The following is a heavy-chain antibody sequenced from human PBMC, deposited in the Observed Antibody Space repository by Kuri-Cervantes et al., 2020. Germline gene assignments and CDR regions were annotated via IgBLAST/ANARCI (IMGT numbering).Heavy chain of an antibody. CDR1: GFTFSSYW. Sequence: GESPKISCAARGFTFSSYWMHWVRQAPGKGLVWVSRINSDGNSTSYADSVKGRFTISRDNAKNTLYLQMNSLRAEDTAVYYCVTVGRGTYFDYWGRGNLVTVSS. CDR2: INSDGNST. D-gene: IGHD4-11*01. V-gene: IGHV3-74*01. J-gene: IGHJ4*02. CDR3: VTVGRGTYFDY.